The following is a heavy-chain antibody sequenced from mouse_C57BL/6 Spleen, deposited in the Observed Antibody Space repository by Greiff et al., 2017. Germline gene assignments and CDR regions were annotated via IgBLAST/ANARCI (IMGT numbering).Heavy chain of an antibody. CDR1: GYTFTSYW. V-gene: IGHV1-69*01. D-gene: IGHD1-1*01. J-gene: IGHJ2*01. CDR3: ARCKGSSYDYFDY. CDR2: IDPSDSYT. Sequence: VQLQQPGAELVMPGASVKLSCKASGYTFTSYWMHWVKQRPGQGLEWIGEIDPSDSYTNYNQKFKGKSTLTVDKSSSTAYMQLSSLTSEDSAVYYCARCKGSSYDYFDYWGQGTTVTVSS.